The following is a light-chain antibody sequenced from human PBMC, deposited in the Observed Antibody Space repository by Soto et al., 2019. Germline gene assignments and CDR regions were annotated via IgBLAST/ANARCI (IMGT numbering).Light chain of an antibody. J-gene: IGKJ1*01. V-gene: IGKV3-15*01. CDR3: QQYNNWPET. Sequence: EIVMTQYPATLSVSPGERATLSCRASQSVSSNLAWYQQKPGQAPRLLFYGASTRATGIPARFSGSGSGTEFTLTISSLQSEDFAVYYCQQYNNWPETFGQGTGGDQ. CDR1: QSVSSN. CDR2: GAS.